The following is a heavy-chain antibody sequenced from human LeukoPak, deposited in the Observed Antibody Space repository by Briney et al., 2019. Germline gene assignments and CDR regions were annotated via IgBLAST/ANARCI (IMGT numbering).Heavy chain of an antibody. J-gene: IGHJ4*02. D-gene: IGHD5-24*01. V-gene: IGHV1-24*01. CDR1: GYTLTELS. CDR3: ATDLVFQGMATNSVDY. CDR2: FDPEDGET. Sequence: WASVKVSCKVSGYTLTELSMHWVRQAPGKGLEWMGGFDPEDGETIYAQKFQGRVTMTEDTSTDTAYMELSSLRSEDTAVYYCATDLVFQGMATNSVDYWGQGTLVTVSS.